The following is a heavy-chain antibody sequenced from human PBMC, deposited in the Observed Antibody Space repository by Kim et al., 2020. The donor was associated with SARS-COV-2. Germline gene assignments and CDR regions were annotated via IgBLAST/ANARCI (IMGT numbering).Heavy chain of an antibody. J-gene: IGHJ4*02. CDR3: ARVVDVGSGRPTRYYFDY. CDR1: GDSLNGMY. V-gene: IGHV4-59*12. Sequence: SETLSLTCSVSGDSLNGMYWAWIRQPPGKGLEYLGHIHYYGTTNYQPLLLRRITISVDTSNNQISLRLNSVTAADTAVYYCARVVDVGSGRPTRYYFDYWGQGVLVTVSS. D-gene: IGHD3-10*01. CDR2: IHYYGTT.